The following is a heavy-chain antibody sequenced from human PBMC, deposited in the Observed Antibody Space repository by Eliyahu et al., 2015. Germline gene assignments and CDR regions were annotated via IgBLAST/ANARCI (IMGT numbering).Heavy chain of an antibody. CDR2: IXWDEDK. D-gene: IGHD3-22*01. J-gene: IGHJ1*01. CDR3: AHGTYFDSIGYYYAXYFQH. V-gene: IGHV2-5*02. CDR1: GFSLLTRGMA. Sequence: QITLTESGPTLVKPTQTLTLTCTFSGFSLLTRGMAVGWIRQPPGKALEWLALIXWDEDKRYSPSLKSRLSITKDTSKNQVVLTLTDVDPVDTATYYCAHGTYFDSIGYYYAXYFQHWGQGTLVTVSS.